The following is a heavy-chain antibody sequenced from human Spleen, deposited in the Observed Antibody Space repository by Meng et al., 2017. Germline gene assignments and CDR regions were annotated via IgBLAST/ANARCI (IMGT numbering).Heavy chain of an antibody. J-gene: IGHJ4*02. CDR3: AKDIRPDGVWNLDY. CDR2: IIGNGDFK. Sequence: EVQLVGAGGGLVQPGGSLRLSCAASGFTFNIYAMVWVRQAPGKGLEWVSGIIGNGDFKGYADSVKGRFTISRDNSKNTLYLQMNSLRADDTAIYYCAKDIRPDGVWNLDYWGQGILVTVSS. CDR1: GFTFNIYA. D-gene: IGHD2-8*01. V-gene: IGHV3-23*04.